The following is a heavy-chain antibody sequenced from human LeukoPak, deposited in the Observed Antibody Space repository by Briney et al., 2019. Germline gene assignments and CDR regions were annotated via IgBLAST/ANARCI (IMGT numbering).Heavy chain of an antibody. CDR2: INHSGST. D-gene: IGHD7-27*01. Sequence: PSETLSLTCAVYGGSFSGYYWSWIRQPPGKGLEWIGEINHSGSTNYNPSLKSRVTISVDTSKNQFSLELSSVTAADTAVYYCASSGSIWGYYYYYGMDVWGKGTTVTVSS. J-gene: IGHJ6*04. V-gene: IGHV4-34*01. CDR3: ASSGSIWGYYYYYGMDV. CDR1: GGSFSGYY.